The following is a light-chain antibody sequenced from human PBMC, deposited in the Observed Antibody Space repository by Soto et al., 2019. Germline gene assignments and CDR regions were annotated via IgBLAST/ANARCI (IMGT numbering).Light chain of an antibody. Sequence: DIQMTQSPSTLSASVGDRVTITCRASQSIDNWLAWYQQKPGKAPQLLIYDASFLENGVPSRFSGSGSGPGFTRTIRSLQPDAFATYYCQQYNPFPSTVGQSTKREI. V-gene: IGKV1-5*01. CDR1: QSIDNW. CDR3: QQYNPFPST. J-gene: IGKJ2*01. CDR2: DAS.